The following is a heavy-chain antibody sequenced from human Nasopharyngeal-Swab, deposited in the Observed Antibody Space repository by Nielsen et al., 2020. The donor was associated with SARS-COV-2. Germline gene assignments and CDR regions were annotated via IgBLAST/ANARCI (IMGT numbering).Heavy chain of an antibody. CDR2: IYSAGNT. CDR1: GVSFSPYH. D-gene: IGHD3-10*01. V-gene: IGHV4-4*07. J-gene: IGHJ2*01. Sequence: SETLSLTCAVSGVSFSPYHWSWIRQAPGKGLEWIGRIYSAGNTNYNESFRGRATISIDKSRGQFSLRLTSVTAADSAVYYCARDLLWFGEFGYFDVWGRGAHVTVS. CDR3: ARDLLWFGEFGYFDV.